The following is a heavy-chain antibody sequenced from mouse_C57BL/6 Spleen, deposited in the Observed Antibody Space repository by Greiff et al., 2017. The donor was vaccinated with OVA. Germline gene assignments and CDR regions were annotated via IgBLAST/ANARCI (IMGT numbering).Heavy chain of an antibody. J-gene: IGHJ1*03. V-gene: IGHV10-3*01. CDR3: VRDGGNVGYFDV. CDR2: IRSKSSNYAT. CDR1: GFTFNTYA. D-gene: IGHD4-1*01. Sequence: DAGGGLVQPKGSLKLSCAASGFTFNTYAMHWVRQAPGKGLEWVARIRSKSSNYATYYADSVKDRFTISRDDSQSMLYLQMNNLKTEDTAMYYCVRDGGNVGYFDVWGTGTTVTVSS.